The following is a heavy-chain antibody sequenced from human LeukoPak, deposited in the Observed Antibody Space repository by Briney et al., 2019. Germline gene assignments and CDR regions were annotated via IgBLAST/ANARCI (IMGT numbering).Heavy chain of an antibody. CDR2: INWNGGST. J-gene: IGHJ5*02. D-gene: IGHD4-17*01. Sequence: GGALRLSCAASGFTFSSYSMNWVRQAPGKGLEWVSGINWNGGSTGYADSVKGRFTISRDNAKNSLYLQMNSLRAEDTALYYCARGLSEADGAWGQGTLVTVSS. CDR1: GFTFSSYS. V-gene: IGHV3-20*04. CDR3: ARGLSEADGA.